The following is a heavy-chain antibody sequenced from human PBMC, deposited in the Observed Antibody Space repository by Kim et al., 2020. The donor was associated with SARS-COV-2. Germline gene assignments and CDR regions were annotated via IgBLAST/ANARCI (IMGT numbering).Heavy chain of an antibody. CDR2: IYHSGST. V-gene: IGHV4-4*02. CDR1: GGSISSSNW. CDR3: ARKRGIAAAGSPTLDY. D-gene: IGHD6-13*01. J-gene: IGHJ4*02. Sequence: SETLSLTCAVSGGSISSSNWWSWVRQPPGKGLEWIGEIYHSGSTNYNPSLKSRVTISVDKSKNQFSLKLSSVTAADTAVYYCARKRGIAAAGSPTLDYWGQGTLVTVSS.